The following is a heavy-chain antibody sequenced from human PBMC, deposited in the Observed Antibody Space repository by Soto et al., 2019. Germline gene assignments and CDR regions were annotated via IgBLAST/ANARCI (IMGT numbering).Heavy chain of an antibody. CDR2: INVGNGYT. J-gene: IGHJ6*03. CDR3: ARTLGELSSPYFYYYMDV. CDR1: GYTFTTSA. D-gene: IGHD3-16*02. V-gene: IGHV1-3*01. Sequence: ASVKVSCKASGYTFTTSALHWVRQAPGQRLEWMGWINVGNGYTKYSEKFQGRVTMTRDTSASTAYMELSSLRSEDTAVFYCARTLGELSSPYFYYYMDVWGEGTTVTVSS.